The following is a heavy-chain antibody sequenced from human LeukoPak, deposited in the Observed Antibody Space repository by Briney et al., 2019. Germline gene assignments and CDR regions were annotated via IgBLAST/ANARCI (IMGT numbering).Heavy chain of an antibody. V-gene: IGHV3-21*01. CDR2: ISSSSSNYI. CDR3: ARCSGGGCYYSDDN. Sequence: PGGSLRLSCAASGFTLSTYSMNWVRQAPGKGLEWVSCISSSSSNYIYYADSLKGRFTISRDNAKNSLYLQMNSLRAEDTAVYYCARCSGGGCYYSDDNWGQGTLVTVSS. J-gene: IGHJ4*02. D-gene: IGHD2-15*01. CDR1: GFTLSTYS.